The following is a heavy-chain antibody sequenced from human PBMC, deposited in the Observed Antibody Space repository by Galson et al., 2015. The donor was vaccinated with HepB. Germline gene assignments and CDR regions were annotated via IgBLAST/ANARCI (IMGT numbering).Heavy chain of an antibody. Sequence: CAASGFTFSSFAMSWVRQAPGKGLEWVSTINGRGDSTYYADSVKGRLTISRDNSKNTMSLQMNSLRAEDTAVYYCAKWRYTLKAFDYWGQGILVTVSS. D-gene: IGHD5-12*01. CDR3: AKWRYTLKAFDY. V-gene: IGHV3-23*01. CDR2: INGRGDST. CDR1: GFTFSSFA. J-gene: IGHJ4*02.